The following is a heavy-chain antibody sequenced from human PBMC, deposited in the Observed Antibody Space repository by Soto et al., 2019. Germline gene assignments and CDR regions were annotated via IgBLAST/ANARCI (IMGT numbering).Heavy chain of an antibody. CDR2: INAGNGNT. CDR3: ARGGLDSSQNYYYYYGMDV. D-gene: IGHD6-13*01. V-gene: IGHV1-3*01. Sequence: QRLEWMGWINAGNGNTKYSQKFQGRVTITRDTSASTAYMELSSLRSEDTAVYYCARGGLDSSQNYYYYYGMDVWGQGTTVTVSS. J-gene: IGHJ6*02.